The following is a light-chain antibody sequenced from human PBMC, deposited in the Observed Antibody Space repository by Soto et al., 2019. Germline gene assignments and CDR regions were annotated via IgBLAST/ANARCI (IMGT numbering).Light chain of an antibody. CDR3: QKYDSAPRT. V-gene: IGKV1-27*01. CDR2: SAS. J-gene: IGKJ1*01. CDR1: QGINNY. Sequence: DIRMTQSPSSLSASVGDSVTITCRASQGINNYLAWYQQKPGKVPVLLIYSASTLKPGIPSRFSGSGTGTDFTLTISSLQPEDFATYYCQKYDSAPRTFGQGPKVDIK.